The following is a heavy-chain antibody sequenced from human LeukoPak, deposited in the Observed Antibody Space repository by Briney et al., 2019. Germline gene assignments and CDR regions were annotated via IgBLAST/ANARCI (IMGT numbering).Heavy chain of an antibody. D-gene: IGHD3-22*01. J-gene: IGHJ4*02. CDR1: ADRVSSNRAA. CDR3: ARGHSSCYEPFDY. CDR2: TYYTSTLYN. V-gene: IGHV6-1*01. Sequence: SQTISLTCAISADRVSSNRAAWNWPMHSPSRGFEWLGRTYYTSTLYNEYAVSVKSRITIIPGTSKHQFSLQLNSVTAEDTAAYYCARGHSSCYEPFDYWGQGTLVTVSS.